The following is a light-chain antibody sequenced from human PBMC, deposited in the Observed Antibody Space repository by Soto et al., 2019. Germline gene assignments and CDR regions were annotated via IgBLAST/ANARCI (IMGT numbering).Light chain of an antibody. Sequence: EVVMRQSPATLSVSPGEGATLSCRASQGIGDTLAWYQQKPGQAPRLLIYGASSRATGIPDRFSGTGSETDFTLTISRLEPEDFAVYYCQQYDNSPITFGQGTRLEIK. CDR2: GAS. J-gene: IGKJ5*01. V-gene: IGKV3-20*01. CDR1: QGIGDT. CDR3: QQYDNSPIT.